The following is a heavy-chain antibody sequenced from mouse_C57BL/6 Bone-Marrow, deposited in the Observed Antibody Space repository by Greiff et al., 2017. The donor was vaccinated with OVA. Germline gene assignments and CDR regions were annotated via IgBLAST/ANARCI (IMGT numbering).Heavy chain of an antibody. Sequence: QVQLQQPGAELVRPGTSVKLSCKASGYTFTSYWMHWVKQRPGQGLEWIGVIDPSDSYTNYNQKFKGKATLTVDTSSSTAYMQRSSLTSEDSAVYYCARIMYAMDYWGQGTSVTVSS. V-gene: IGHV1-59*01. CDR3: ARIMYAMDY. J-gene: IGHJ4*01. CDR2: IDPSDSYT. CDR1: GYTFTSYW.